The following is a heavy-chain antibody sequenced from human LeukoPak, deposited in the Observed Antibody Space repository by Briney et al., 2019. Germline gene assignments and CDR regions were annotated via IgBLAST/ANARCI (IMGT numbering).Heavy chain of an antibody. CDR3: ASHSSSWYGFDY. D-gene: IGHD6-13*01. CDR2: IQTGGTT. J-gene: IGHJ4*02. CDR1: GFTVSSTY. V-gene: IGHV3-53*01. Sequence: GGSLRLSCAASGFTVSSTYMTWVRQAPGKGLEWVSLIQTGGTTYYTDSVKGRFTISRDNSKNTLYLQMNSLRADDTAVYYCASHSSSWYGFDYWGQGTLVTVSS.